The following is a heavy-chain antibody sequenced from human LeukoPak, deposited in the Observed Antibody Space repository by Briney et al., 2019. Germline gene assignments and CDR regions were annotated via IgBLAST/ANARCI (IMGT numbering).Heavy chain of an antibody. V-gene: IGHV3-49*04. D-gene: IGHD4-17*01. Sequence: GGSLRLSCTASGFTFGDYAMSWVRQAPGKGLEWVGFIRSKAYGGTTEYAASVKGRFTISRDDSKSIAYLQMNSLRAEDTAVYYCARDTARYGDYEGYAFDIWGQGTMVTVSS. CDR2: IRSKAYGGTT. J-gene: IGHJ3*02. CDR1: GFTFGDYA. CDR3: ARDTARYGDYEGYAFDI.